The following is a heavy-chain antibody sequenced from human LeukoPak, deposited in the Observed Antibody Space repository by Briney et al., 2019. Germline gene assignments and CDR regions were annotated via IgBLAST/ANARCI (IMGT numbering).Heavy chain of an antibody. CDR1: GGSISSYY. Sequence: PSETLSLTCTVSGGSISSYYWNWIRQPPGKGLEWIGYIYSSGSTKYNPSLKSRVTISADMSKNQISLRLSSVTAADTAVYYCAREVQGVSYFESSGYYDYWGQGILVTVSS. V-gene: IGHV4-59*01. CDR3: AREVQGVSYFESSGYYDY. D-gene: IGHD3-22*01. J-gene: IGHJ4*02. CDR2: IYSSGST.